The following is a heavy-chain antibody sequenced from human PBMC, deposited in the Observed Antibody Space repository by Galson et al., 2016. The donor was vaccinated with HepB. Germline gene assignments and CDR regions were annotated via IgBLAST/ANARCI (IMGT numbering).Heavy chain of an antibody. Sequence: LRLSCAASGFMFNRYWMSWVRQAPGKGLEWVANIKPDGSEEEYVDSVKGQLTISRDNAKNSLFLQMNSLRADDTAVYYCVRYAEDTALDYWGQGTLVTASS. J-gene: IGHJ4*02. CDR2: IKPDGSEE. V-gene: IGHV3-7*03. CDR3: VRYAEDTALDY. CDR1: GFMFNRYW. D-gene: IGHD5-18*01.